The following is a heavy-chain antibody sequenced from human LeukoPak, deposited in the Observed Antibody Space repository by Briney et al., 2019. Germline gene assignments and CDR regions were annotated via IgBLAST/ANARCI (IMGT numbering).Heavy chain of an antibody. CDR2: ITGSGDST. CDR1: EFTFSSYA. D-gene: IGHD3-22*01. Sequence: GGSLRLSCAASEFTFSSYAMSWVRQAPGKGLEWVSAITGSGDSTYYADSVKGRFTISRDNSKNTLYLQVNSLRAEDTAVYYCAKHDSSGHYYYGMDVWGQGTTVTVSS. CDR3: AKHDSSGHYYYGMDV. V-gene: IGHV3-23*01. J-gene: IGHJ6*02.